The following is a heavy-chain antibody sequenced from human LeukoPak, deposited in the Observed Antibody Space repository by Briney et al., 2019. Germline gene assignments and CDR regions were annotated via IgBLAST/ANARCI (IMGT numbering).Heavy chain of an antibody. Sequence: SVKVSCKASGGTFSSYAISWVRQAPGQGLEWMGGIIPIFGTANYAQNLQGRVTMTTDTSTSTAYMELRSLISDDTAIYYCARGGVVPATVSNWFDPWGQGTLVTVSS. V-gene: IGHV1-69*05. CDR1: GGTFSSYA. CDR2: IIPIFGTA. D-gene: IGHD2-2*01. J-gene: IGHJ5*02. CDR3: ARGGVVPATVSNWFDP.